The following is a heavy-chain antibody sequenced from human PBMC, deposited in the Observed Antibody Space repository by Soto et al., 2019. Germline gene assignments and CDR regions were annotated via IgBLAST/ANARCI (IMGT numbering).Heavy chain of an antibody. D-gene: IGHD2-15*01. Sequence: PSETLSLTCTVSGGSITGRSAYWGWVRQPPGKGLEWMGTIHSDGSTYYNPSLKSRVTISVDMSANQFSLNMNSVTAADTAVYYCATDIAIAWFFLRGQGTLVTVSS. CDR1: GGSITGRSAY. V-gene: IGHV4-39*02. J-gene: IGHJ5*02. CDR2: IHSDGST. CDR3: ATDIAIAWFFL.